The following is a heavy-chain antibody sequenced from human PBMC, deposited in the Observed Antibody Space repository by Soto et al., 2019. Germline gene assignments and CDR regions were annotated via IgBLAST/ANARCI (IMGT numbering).Heavy chain of an antibody. J-gene: IGHJ5*02. CDR3: VRDGTKTLRDWFDP. CDR2: IYATGAT. CDR1: VGSISGFY. Sequence: PSETLSRTCTLSVGSISGFYWSWIRKSAGKGLEWIGRIYATGATDYNPSLKSRAMMSVDTSKKQFSLKLRSVTAADTAVYYCVRDGTKTLRDWFDPWGKGISVTVSS. V-gene: IGHV4-4*07. D-gene: IGHD1-1*01.